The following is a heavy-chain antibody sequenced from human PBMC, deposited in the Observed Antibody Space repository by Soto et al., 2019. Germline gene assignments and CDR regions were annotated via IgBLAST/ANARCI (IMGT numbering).Heavy chain of an antibody. J-gene: IGHJ4*02. CDR3: ARSSDTGGYYY. Sequence: SVKDSCKVSGGTFKKYAIRWVRQAPGQGLEWVGGILPLFDELNYAPQLQGRVTTTADEVTSTAHLELGSLTSEDTAVYFCARSSDTGGYYYWGQGTLVTVSP. CDR1: GGTFKKYA. D-gene: IGHD2-8*02. V-gene: IGHV1-69*13. CDR2: ILPLFDEL.